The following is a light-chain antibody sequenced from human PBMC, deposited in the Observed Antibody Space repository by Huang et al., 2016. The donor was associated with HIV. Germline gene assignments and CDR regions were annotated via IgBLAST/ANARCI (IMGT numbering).Light chain of an antibody. CDR2: GAS. Sequence: IVMTQSPATLSVSPGERATLSCRASHSVNSNLAWYQQKPGQAPRLLIYGASTRATGIPARFSGSGSGTEFTLTISSLQSGDFAVYYCQQYNNWPRTFGQGTKVEMK. CDR3: QQYNNWPRT. J-gene: IGKJ1*01. V-gene: IGKV3-15*01. CDR1: HSVNSN.